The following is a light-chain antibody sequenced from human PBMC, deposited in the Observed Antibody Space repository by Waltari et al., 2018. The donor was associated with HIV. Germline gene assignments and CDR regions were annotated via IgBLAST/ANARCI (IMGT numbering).Light chain of an antibody. CDR2: GAS. CDR1: QSVSSN. J-gene: IGKJ4*01. Sequence: EIVMTQSPATLSVSPGERATPSCRASQSVSSNLAWYQQKPGQAPRRLIYGASTRATGIPARFSGSGSGTEVTLTISSLQSEYFAVYYCQQYNNWPLTFGGGTKVEIK. V-gene: IGKV3-15*01. CDR3: QQYNNWPLT.